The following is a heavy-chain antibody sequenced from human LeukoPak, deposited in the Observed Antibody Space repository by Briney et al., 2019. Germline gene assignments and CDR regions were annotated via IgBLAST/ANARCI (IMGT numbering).Heavy chain of an antibody. CDR2: IYYSGST. V-gene: IGHV4-39*01. CDR1: GGSISSSSYY. D-gene: IGHD6-13*01. J-gene: IGHJ6*02. Sequence: SETLSLTCTVSGGSISSSSYYWGWIRQPPGKWLEWIGSIYYSGSTYYNPSLKSRVTISVDTSKNQFSLKLSSVTAADTAVYYCARRNSSSWYYYYYGMDVWGQGTTVTVSS. CDR3: ARRNSSSWYYYYYGMDV.